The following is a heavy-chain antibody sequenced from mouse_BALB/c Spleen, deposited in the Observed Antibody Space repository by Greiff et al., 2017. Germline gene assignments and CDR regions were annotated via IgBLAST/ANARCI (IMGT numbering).Heavy chain of an antibody. D-gene: IGHD2-14*01. CDR1: GFSLTSYG. Sequence: QVQLQQSGPGLVAPSQSLSITCTVSGFSLTSYGVHWVRQPPGKGLEWLGVIWAGGSTNYNSALMSRLSISKDNSKSQVFLKMNSLQTDDTAMYYCARDGVRRMGYYAMDYWGQGTSVTVSS. V-gene: IGHV2-9*02. CDR3: ARDGVRRMGYYAMDY. J-gene: IGHJ4*01. CDR2: IWAGGST.